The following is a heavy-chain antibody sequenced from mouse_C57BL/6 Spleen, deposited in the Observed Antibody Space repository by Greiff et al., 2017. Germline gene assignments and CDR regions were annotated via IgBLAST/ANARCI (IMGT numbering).Heavy chain of an antibody. J-gene: IGHJ4*01. Sequence: VKLKQPGAELVKPGASVKLSCKASGYTFTSYWMHWVKQRPGQGLEWIGMIHPNSGSTNYNEKFKSKATLTVDKSSSTAYMQLSSLTSEDSAVYYCARWGLGAMDYWGQGTSVTVSS. D-gene: IGHD4-1*01. V-gene: IGHV1-64*01. CDR3: ARWGLGAMDY. CDR2: IHPNSGST. CDR1: GYTFTSYW.